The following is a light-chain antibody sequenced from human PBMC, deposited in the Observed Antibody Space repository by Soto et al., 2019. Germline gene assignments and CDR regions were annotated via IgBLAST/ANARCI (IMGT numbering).Light chain of an antibody. CDR1: QSVSSN. Sequence: EIVMTQSPATLSVSPGERATLSCRASQSVSSNLAWYQQKPGQAPRLLIYGASMRATGIPARFSGSGSGTEFTLTISSLQSEDFAVYYCQQYNNWPPWTFDQGTKVEIK. V-gene: IGKV3-15*01. J-gene: IGKJ1*01. CDR3: QQYNNWPPWT. CDR2: GAS.